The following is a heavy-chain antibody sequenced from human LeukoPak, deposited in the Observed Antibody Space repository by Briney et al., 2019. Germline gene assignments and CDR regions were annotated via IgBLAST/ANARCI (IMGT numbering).Heavy chain of an antibody. CDR2: ISYDGSNK. V-gene: IGHV3-30*03. D-gene: IGHD3-10*02. CDR3: APEASVQDY. Sequence: PGGSLRLSCAASGFTFSSYGMHWVRQAPGKGLEWVAVISYDGSNKYYADSVKGRFTISGDNSKNTLYLQMNSLRAEDTAVYYCAPEASVQDYWGQGTLVTVSS. J-gene: IGHJ4*02. CDR1: GFTFSSYG.